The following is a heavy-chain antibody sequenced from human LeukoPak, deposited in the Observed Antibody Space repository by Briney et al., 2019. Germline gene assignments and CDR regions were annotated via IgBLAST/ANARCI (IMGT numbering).Heavy chain of an antibody. CDR3: AKGRLYSSGSVGWFDP. D-gene: IGHD6-19*01. CDR2: IRSKAYGGTT. CDR1: GFTFGDYA. J-gene: IGHJ5*02. Sequence: GGSLRLSCTASGFTFGDYAMSWVRQAPGKGLEWVGFIRSKAYGGTTEYAASVKGRFTISRDDSKSIAYLQMNSLRAEDTAVYYRAKGRLYSSGSVGWFDPWGQGTLVTVSS. V-gene: IGHV3-49*04.